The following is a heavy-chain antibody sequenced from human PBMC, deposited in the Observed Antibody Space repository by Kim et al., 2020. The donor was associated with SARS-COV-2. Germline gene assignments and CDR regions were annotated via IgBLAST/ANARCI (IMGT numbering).Heavy chain of an antibody. V-gene: IGHV1-18*01. CDR3: ARASGTIPVFDY. CDR1: GYSFSSYG. D-gene: IGHD1-26*01. Sequence: ASVKVSCKASGYSFSSYGFSWVRQAPGQGLEWMGWISAYNGNTNYAQKLQGRVTMTTDTSTSTAYMELRSLRSDDTAVYYCARASGTIPVFDYWGHGTLGTVSS. CDR2: ISAYNGNT. J-gene: IGHJ4*01.